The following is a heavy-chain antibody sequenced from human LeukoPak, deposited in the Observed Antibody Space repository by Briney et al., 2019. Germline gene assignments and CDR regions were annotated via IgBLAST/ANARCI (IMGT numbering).Heavy chain of an antibody. J-gene: IGHJ5*02. CDR1: GFTFSSSW. Sequence: GGSLRLSCAASGFTFSSSWMNWVRQAPGKGLVWVARIKRDESTATYADSVRGRFRISRDNAKNTVYLQMNSLRAEDTAVYYCVKSDYFDPWGQGTLDIVSS. CDR3: VKSDYFDP. D-gene: IGHD4/OR15-4a*01. CDR2: IKRDESTA. V-gene: IGHV3-74*01.